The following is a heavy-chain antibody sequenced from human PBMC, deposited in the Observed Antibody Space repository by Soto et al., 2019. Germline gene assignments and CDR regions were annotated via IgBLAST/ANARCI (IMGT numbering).Heavy chain of an antibody. Sequence: SETLSLTCTVSGGSISSYYWSWIRQPPGKGLEWIGYMYNTGSTVYNPSFKSRVTISVDTSKNQFSLKLNSVTAADTAVYYCARDLWGYCGTDCYPLDVWGQGTTVTFSS. CDR2: MYNTGST. V-gene: IGHV4-59*01. CDR1: GGSISSYY. D-gene: IGHD2-21*02. J-gene: IGHJ6*02. CDR3: ARDLWGYCGTDCYPLDV.